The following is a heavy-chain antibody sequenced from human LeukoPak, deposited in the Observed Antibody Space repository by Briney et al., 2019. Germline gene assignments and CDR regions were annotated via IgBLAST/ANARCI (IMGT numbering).Heavy chain of an antibody. D-gene: IGHD3-3*01. J-gene: IGHJ4*02. V-gene: IGHV3-23*01. CDR3: AKDTPEGYDFWSGYPLAY. Sequence: GGSLRLSCAASGFTFSNYAMTWVRQAPGKGLEWVSAISGSGDTSDYADSVRGRFTISRDNSKNTLYLQMNSLRAEDTAVYYCAKDTPEGYDFWSGYPLAYWGQGTLVTVSS. CDR2: ISGSGDTS. CDR1: GFTFSNYA.